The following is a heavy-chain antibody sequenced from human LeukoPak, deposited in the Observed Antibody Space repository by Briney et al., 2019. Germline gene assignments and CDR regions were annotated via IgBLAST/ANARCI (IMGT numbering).Heavy chain of an antibody. Sequence: SETLSLTCAVSGYSISRGYSWGWIRQPPGMGLEWIGNMYHSESTHYNPSLKSRVTISVDTSKNQFSLKLSSVTAADTAVYYCARLARVSLIRGVTGYHSLDVWGKGTKVTVSS. CDR1: GYSISRGYS. V-gene: IGHV4-38-2*01. D-gene: IGHD3-10*01. CDR2: MYHSEST. J-gene: IGHJ6*04. CDR3: ARLARVSLIRGVTGYHSLDV.